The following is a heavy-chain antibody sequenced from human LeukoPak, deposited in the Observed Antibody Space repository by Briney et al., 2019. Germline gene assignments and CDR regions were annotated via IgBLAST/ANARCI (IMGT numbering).Heavy chain of an antibody. D-gene: IGHD3-3*01. CDR1: GYTFTSYG. CDR2: ISAYNGNT. CDR3: ARSYDFLSGYYQYFDY. J-gene: IGHJ4*02. Sequence: GASVKVSCKASGYTFTSYGISRVRQAPGQGLEWMGWISAYNGNTNYAQKLQGRVTMTTDTSTSTAYMELRSLRSDDTAVYYCARSYDFLSGYYQYFDYWGQGTLVTVSS. V-gene: IGHV1-18*01.